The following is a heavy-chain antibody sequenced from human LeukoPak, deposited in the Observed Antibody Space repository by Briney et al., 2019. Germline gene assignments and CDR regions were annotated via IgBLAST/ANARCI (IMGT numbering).Heavy chain of an antibody. Sequence: GGSLRLSCAASGFTFDDYGMSRVRQAPGKGLEWVSNINWYGGSTGYADSVKGRFTTSRDNAKKSLYLQMNSLRAEDTALYYCARDWVGISRNAFDIWGQGTMVTVSS. CDR2: INWYGGST. CDR3: ARDWVGISRNAFDI. V-gene: IGHV3-20*04. D-gene: IGHD2-21*01. J-gene: IGHJ3*02. CDR1: GFTFDDYG.